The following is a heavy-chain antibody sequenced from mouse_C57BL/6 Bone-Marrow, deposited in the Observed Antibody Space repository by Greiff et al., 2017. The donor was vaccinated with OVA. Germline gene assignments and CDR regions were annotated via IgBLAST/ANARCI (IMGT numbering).Heavy chain of an antibody. CDR3: TPAGGRYFDV. CDR1: GFNIKDDY. Sequence: VQLQQSGAELVRPGASVKLSCTASGFNIKDDYMHWVKRRPEQGLEWIGWIDPENGDTEYASKFQGKATITADTSSNTAYLQLSSVAAGDTAVYDSTPAGGRYFDVWGTGTTVTVSS. V-gene: IGHV14-4*01. CDR2: IDPENGDT. J-gene: IGHJ1*03. D-gene: IGHD3-1*01.